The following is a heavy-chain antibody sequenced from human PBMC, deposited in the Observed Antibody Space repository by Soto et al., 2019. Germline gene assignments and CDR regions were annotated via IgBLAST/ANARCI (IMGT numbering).Heavy chain of an antibody. CDR3: TRGGAIVVVPAPFAL. D-gene: IGHD2-21*02. J-gene: IGHJ5*02. CDR1: GYSFTNYY. V-gene: IGHV1-46*03. Sequence: ASVKVSCKASGYSFTNYYMHWVRQAPGQGLEWMGTINAGGGYTTYAQRFQGRVTMTRDTSTSTVSMELSSLRYEDTALYYCTRGGAIVVVPAPFALWGQGTLVPVSS. CDR2: INAGGGYT.